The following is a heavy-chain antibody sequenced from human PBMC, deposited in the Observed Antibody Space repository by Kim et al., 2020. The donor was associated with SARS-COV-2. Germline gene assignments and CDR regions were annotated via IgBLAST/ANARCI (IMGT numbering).Heavy chain of an antibody. J-gene: IGHJ4*02. D-gene: IGHD2-2*01. CDR2: IKWNGGST. CDR1: GITFDEYG. Sequence: GGSLRLSCAVSGITFDEYGMSWVRQAPGKGLEWVSGIKWNGGSTDYADSVKGPITISRDNAKNSLYLQMNSMRAEDTALYYCARDMGYCSGISCSSDYWGQGTLVTVSS. V-gene: IGHV3-20*04. CDR3: ARDMGYCSGISCSSDY.